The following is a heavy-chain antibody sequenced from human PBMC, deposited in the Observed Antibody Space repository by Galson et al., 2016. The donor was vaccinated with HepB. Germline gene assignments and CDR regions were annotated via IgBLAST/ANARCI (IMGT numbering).Heavy chain of an antibody. CDR3: ARDKAHAFDM. J-gene: IGHJ3*02. CDR2: ISTYKGNT. V-gene: IGHV1-18*01. CDR1: GYIFNSYG. Sequence: SCKASGYIFNSYGISRVRQAPGQGLEWMGWISTYKGNTNYAQKHQGRVIMTTDTSTSTAYMELRSLRTDDTAVYYCARDKAHAFDMWGQGTIVIVSS.